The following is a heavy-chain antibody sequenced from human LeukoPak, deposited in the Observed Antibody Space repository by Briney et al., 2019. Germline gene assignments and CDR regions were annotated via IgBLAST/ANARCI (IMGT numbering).Heavy chain of an antibody. V-gene: IGHV3-9*03. J-gene: IGHJ4*02. CDR1: GFTFDDYA. CDR2: ISWNSGRI. Sequence: GGSLRLSCAASGFTFDDYAMHWVRQAPGMGLEWVSGISWNSGRINYADSVKGRFTISRDNAKNSLYLQMNSLRVEDMALYYCARDGGLQAYYFDYWGQGTLVTVSS. D-gene: IGHD2-21*02. CDR3: ARDGGLQAYYFDY.